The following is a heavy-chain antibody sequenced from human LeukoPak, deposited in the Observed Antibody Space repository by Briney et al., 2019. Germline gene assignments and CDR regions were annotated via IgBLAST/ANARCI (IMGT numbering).Heavy chain of an antibody. J-gene: IGHJ4*02. Sequence: SETLSLTCTVSGGSISSGGYYWRWIRQHPGKGLEWIGYIYYSGSTYYNPSLKSRVTISVDTSKNQFSLKLSSVTAADTAVYYCARAAIVATGGFDYWGQGTLVTVSS. CDR1: GGSISSGGYY. D-gene: IGHD5-12*01. CDR2: IYYSGST. CDR3: ARAAIVATGGFDY. V-gene: IGHV4-31*03.